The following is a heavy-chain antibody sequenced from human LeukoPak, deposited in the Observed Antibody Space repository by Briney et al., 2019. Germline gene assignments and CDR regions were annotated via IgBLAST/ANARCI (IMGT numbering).Heavy chain of an antibody. CDR1: GFTFSSYG. Sequence: PGRSLRLSCAASGFTFSSYGMYWVRQAPGKGLEWMAVISYDGSDKYYADSVKGRFTISRDNAKNSLYLQMNSLRAEDTALYYCAKDSSDSSSWSQFDPWGQGTLVTVSS. CDR3: AKDSSDSSSWSQFDP. J-gene: IGHJ5*02. CDR2: ISYDGSDK. V-gene: IGHV3-30*18. D-gene: IGHD6-13*01.